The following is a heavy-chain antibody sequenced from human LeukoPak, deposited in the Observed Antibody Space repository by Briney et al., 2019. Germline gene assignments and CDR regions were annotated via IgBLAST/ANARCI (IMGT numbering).Heavy chain of an antibody. CDR3: ARGTYFGSWFGKVWFDP. D-gene: IGHD6-13*01. CDR2: IIPIFGTA. CDR1: GGTFSSYA. Sequence: SVKVSCKASGGTFSSYAIGWVRQAPGQGREWMGGIIPIFGTANYAQKFQGRVTITTDESTSTAYMELSSLRSEDTAVYYCARGTYFGSWFGKVWFDPWGQGTLVTVSS. J-gene: IGHJ5*02. V-gene: IGHV1-69*05.